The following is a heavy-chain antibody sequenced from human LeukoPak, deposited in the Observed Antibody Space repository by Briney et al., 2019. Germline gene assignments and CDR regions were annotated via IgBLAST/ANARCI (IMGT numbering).Heavy chain of an antibody. V-gene: IGHV5-51*01. D-gene: IGHD5-12*01. J-gene: IGHJ6*02. CDR1: GYSFTSYW. CDR3: ARLVYSGYDADGMDV. CDR2: IYPGDSDT. Sequence: GESLKISCKGSGYSFTSYWIAWVRQMPGKGLEWMGIIYPGDSDTRYSPSFQGQVTISADKSISTAYLQWSSLKASDTAMYYCARLVYSGYDADGMDVWGQGTTVTVSS.